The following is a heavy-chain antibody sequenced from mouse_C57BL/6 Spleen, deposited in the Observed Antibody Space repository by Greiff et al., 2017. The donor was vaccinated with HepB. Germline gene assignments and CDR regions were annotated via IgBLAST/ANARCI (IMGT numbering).Heavy chain of an antibody. CDR1: GFTFSSYA. J-gene: IGHJ1*03. V-gene: IGHV5-4*01. Sequence: EVQLVESGGGLVKPGGSLKLSCAASGFTFSSYAMSWVRQTPEKRLEWVATISDGGSYTYYPDNVKGRFTISRDNAKNNLYLQMSHLKSEDTAMYYCARGGFITTVVATGWYFDVWGTGTTVTVSS. CDR2: ISDGGSYT. D-gene: IGHD1-1*01. CDR3: ARGGFITTVVATGWYFDV.